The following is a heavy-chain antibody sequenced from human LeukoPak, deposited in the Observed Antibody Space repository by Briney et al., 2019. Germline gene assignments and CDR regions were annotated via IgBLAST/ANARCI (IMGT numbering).Heavy chain of an antibody. CDR1: GFTFSSYN. Sequence: PGGSLRLSCAASGFTFSSYNMNWVRQAPGKGLEWVAVVSYDGSNQYYADSVKGRFTISRDNSKNTLYLQMNSLRGEDTAVYYCAKDRATPRSRTPSYYFDYWGQGSLVTVSS. V-gene: IGHV3-30*18. J-gene: IGHJ4*02. CDR3: AKDRATPRSRTPSYYFDY. CDR2: VSYDGSNQ.